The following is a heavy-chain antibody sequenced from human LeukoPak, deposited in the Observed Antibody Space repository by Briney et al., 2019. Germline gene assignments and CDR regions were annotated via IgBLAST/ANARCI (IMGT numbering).Heavy chain of an antibody. Sequence: GGSLRLSCAASGFTVSSNYMSWVRQAPGKGLEWVSVIYSGGSTYYADSVKGRFTISGDNSKNTLYLQMNSLRAEDMAVYYCARVSGFQLWDYVPGYGMDVWGQGTTVTVSS. D-gene: IGHD4-17*01. CDR3: ARVSGFQLWDYVPGYGMDV. J-gene: IGHJ6*02. CDR1: GFTVSSNY. V-gene: IGHV3-53*01. CDR2: IYSGGST.